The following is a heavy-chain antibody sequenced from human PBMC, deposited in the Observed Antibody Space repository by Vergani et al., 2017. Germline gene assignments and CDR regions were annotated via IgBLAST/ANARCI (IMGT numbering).Heavy chain of an antibody. V-gene: IGHV3-9*01. CDR2: INWNSDSI. CDR3: AKDLSGDCSITDCRNRRYYAMDV. J-gene: IGHJ6*02. Sequence: EVQLVESGGGLVQPGRSLRLSCAASGFTFDDYAMHWVRQAPGKGLEWVSGINWNSDSIAYADSVKGRFTISRDNSENTLYLQMSGLRAEDTAVYYCAKDLSGDCSITDCRNRRYYAMDVWGQGTTVTVSS. CDR1: GFTFDDYA. D-gene: IGHD2-2*01.